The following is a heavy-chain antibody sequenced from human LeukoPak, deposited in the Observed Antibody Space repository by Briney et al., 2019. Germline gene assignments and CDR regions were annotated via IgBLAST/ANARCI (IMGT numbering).Heavy chain of an antibody. V-gene: IGHV1-2*06. J-gene: IGHJ5*02. CDR1: GYTFTGYY. CDR2: INPNSGGT. CDR3: ARGYCSGGSCYSVENWFDP. D-gene: IGHD2-15*01. Sequence: GASVKVSCKAAGYTFTGYYKFWVRQAPGHGREWMGRINPNSGGTNYAQKFQGRVTMTRYASISTAYMELSRLRSDDTAVYYCARGYCSGGSCYSVENWFDPWGQGTLVTVSS.